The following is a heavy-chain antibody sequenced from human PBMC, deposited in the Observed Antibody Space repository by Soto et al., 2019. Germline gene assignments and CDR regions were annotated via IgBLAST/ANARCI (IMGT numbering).Heavy chain of an antibody. D-gene: IGHD2-2*01. V-gene: IGHV1-18*01. CDR1: GYAFTSYG. Sequence: ASVKVSCKASGYAFTSYGITWVRQAPGQPLEWLGWISLYSDGTNYAQKFQGRVSMTTDTSTTTAYMELRSLRSDDTAVYYCARVVPGAEAWFGPWGQGTLVTVSS. CDR3: ARVVPGAEAWFGP. CDR2: ISLYSDGT. J-gene: IGHJ5*02.